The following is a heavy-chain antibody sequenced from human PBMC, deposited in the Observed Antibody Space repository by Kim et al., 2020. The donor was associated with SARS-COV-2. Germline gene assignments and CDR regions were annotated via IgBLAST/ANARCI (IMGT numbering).Heavy chain of an antibody. V-gene: IGHV3-74*01. CDR3: ATS. CDR2: IEKDATST. J-gene: IGHJ6*01. D-gene: IGHD3-10*01. CDR1: GFTFRDQW. Sequence: GGSLRLSCTGSGFTFRDQWMHWVRQVRGKGLEWISRIEKDATSTAYADSVKGRFTISRDNARSTLFLQMDSLRPEDKAINFRATSWG.